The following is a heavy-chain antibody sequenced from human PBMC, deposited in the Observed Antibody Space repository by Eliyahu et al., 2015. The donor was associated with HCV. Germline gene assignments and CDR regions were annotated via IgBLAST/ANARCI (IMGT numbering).Heavy chain of an antibody. CDR2: IYYSGST. J-gene: IGHJ5*02. CDR1: GGSISSSSHY. CDR3: ARGLGYCSGGSCYSNWFDP. Sequence: QLQLQESGPGLVKPSETLSLTCTVSGGSISSSSHYWGWXRQPPGKGLEWIGSIYYSGSTYYNPSLKSRVTISVDRTKNQFSLKLSSVIAADTAVYYCARGLGYCSGGSCYSNWFDPWGQGTLVTVSS. V-gene: IGHV4-39*01. D-gene: IGHD2-15*01.